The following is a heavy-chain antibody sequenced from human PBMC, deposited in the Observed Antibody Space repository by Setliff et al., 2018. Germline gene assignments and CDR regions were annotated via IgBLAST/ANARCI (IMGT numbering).Heavy chain of an antibody. D-gene: IGHD2-8*01. Sequence: ASVKVSCKASGGTFRTDGFNWVRQAPGQGLEWMGLIKPGIDTATYAQKFQGRVTMTTDTSTNTAYMELRSLTSDDTAVYFCSRLVRYCTTTTCQRASGAELWGQGTLVTVSS. CDR1: GGTFRTDG. CDR2: IKPGIDTA. CDR3: SRLVRYCTTTTCQRASGAEL. J-gene: IGHJ4*02. V-gene: IGHV1-18*01.